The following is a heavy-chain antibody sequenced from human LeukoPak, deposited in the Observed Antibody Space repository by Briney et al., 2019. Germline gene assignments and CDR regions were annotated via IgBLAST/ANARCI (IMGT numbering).Heavy chain of an antibody. CDR2: ISYDGSNK. CDR3: ARDLSGKTPDY. D-gene: IGHD1-14*01. Sequence: GGSLRLSCAASGFSFSSYSINWIRQTPGKGLEWVAVISYDGSNKYYADSVKGRFTISRDNSKNTLYLQMNSLRAEDTAVYYCARDLSGKTPDYWGQGTLVTVSS. J-gene: IGHJ4*02. V-gene: IGHV3-30-3*01. CDR1: GFSFSSYS.